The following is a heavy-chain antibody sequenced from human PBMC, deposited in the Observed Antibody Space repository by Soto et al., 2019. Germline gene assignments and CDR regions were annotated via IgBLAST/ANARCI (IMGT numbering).Heavy chain of an antibody. CDR3: ANPYDSSGYYE. V-gene: IGHV3-30*18. Sequence: GGSLRLSCAASGFTFSSYGMHWVRQAPGKGLEWVAVISYDGSNKYYADSVKGRFTISRDNSKNTLYLQMNSLRAEDTAVYYCANPYDSSGYYEWGQGTLVTVSS. CDR2: ISYDGSNK. D-gene: IGHD3-22*01. CDR1: GFTFSSYG. J-gene: IGHJ4*02.